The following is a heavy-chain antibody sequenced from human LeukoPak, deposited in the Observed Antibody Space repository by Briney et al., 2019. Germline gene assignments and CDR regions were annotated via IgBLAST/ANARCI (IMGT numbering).Heavy chain of an antibody. D-gene: IGHD2-15*01. Sequence: PAETLSLTCAVSGGSFSGYYWSWIRQPPGKGLEWVGEINHSGGTNYNPSFKSRVTTSVDTSKNQSSLKLSSVTAADTAVYYCARGGGGINYDYWGQGTLVTVSS. V-gene: IGHV4-34*01. J-gene: IGHJ4*02. CDR2: INHSGGT. CDR1: GGSFSGYY. CDR3: ARGGGGINYDY.